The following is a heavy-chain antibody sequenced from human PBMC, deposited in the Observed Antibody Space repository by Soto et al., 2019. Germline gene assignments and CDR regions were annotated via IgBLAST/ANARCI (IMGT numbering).Heavy chain of an antibody. CDR1: GFTFSSYG. CDR3: AGDPLTTVNDYYYYYGMDV. J-gene: IGHJ6*02. Sequence: GGSLRLSCAASGFTFSSYGMHWVRQAPGKGLEWVAVIWYDGSNKYYADSVKGRFTISRDNSKNTLYLQMNSLRAEDTAVYYCAGDPLTTVNDYYYYYGMDVWGQGTTVTVSS. CDR2: IWYDGSNK. D-gene: IGHD4-17*01. V-gene: IGHV3-33*01.